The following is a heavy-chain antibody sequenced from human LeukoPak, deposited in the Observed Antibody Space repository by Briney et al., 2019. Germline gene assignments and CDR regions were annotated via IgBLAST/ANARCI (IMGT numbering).Heavy chain of an antibody. D-gene: IGHD6-19*01. J-gene: IGHJ4*02. Sequence: LSLTCAVYGGSFSGYYWSWIRQAPGKGLEWVAVISYDGSNRYYADSVKGRFTISRDNSKNTLYLQMNSLRAEDTAVYYCARGPIAVAGIFDYWGQGTLVTVSS. CDR2: ISYDGSNR. V-gene: IGHV3-30*03. CDR3: ARGPIAVAGIFDY. CDR1: GGSFSGYY.